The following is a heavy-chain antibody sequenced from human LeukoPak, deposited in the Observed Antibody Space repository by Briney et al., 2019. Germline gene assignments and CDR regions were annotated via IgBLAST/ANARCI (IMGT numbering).Heavy chain of an antibody. Sequence: SETLSLTCTVSGYSISSGYYWGWIRQPPGKGLDWIGNLYHSGSTYYNPSLKSRVTISVDTSKNQFSLKLSPVTAADTAVYYCARVVRYGGNYYYYMDVWGKGTTVTVSS. D-gene: IGHD4-23*01. CDR1: GYSISSGYY. V-gene: IGHV4-38-2*02. J-gene: IGHJ6*03. CDR2: LYHSGST. CDR3: ARVVRYGGNYYYYMDV.